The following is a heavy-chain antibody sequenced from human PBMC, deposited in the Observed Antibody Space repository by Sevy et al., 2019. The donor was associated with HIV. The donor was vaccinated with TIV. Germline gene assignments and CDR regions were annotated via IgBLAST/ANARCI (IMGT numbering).Heavy chain of an antibody. Sequence: ASVMVSCKASGYTFTGYYMHWVRQAPGQGLEWMGRINPNSGGTNYAQKFQGRVTMTRDTSISTAYMELSRLRSDDTAVYYCARDEASSWYGYYYYYGMDVWGQGTTVTVSS. J-gene: IGHJ6*02. CDR1: GYTFTGYY. D-gene: IGHD6-13*01. CDR2: INPNSGGT. CDR3: ARDEASSWYGYYYYYGMDV. V-gene: IGHV1-2*06.